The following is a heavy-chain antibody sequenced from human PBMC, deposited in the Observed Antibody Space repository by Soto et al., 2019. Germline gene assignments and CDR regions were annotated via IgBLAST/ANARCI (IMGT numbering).Heavy chain of an antibody. CDR2: INAGVDGT. V-gene: IGHV1-3*01. CDR1: GFTAFAYA. Sequence: GVPVKVSCKASGFTAFAYAFDWVSKDHGQGPEWLGWINAGVDGTVYSQGFQDRLKITRDTSTNTVFLEGRSLTSEDTAVYYCAREVQGITSFDYWGQGTLVTVSS. J-gene: IGHJ4*02. D-gene: IGHD1-20*01. CDR3: AREVQGITSFDY.